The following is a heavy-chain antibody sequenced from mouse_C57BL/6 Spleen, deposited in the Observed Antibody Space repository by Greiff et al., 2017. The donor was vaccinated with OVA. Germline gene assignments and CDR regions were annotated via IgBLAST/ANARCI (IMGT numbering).Heavy chain of an antibody. J-gene: IGHJ3*01. CDR1: GHAFSSSW. CDR2: IYPGDGDT. V-gene: IGHV1-82*01. D-gene: IGHD1-1*01. CDR3: ASRDYYGSSSWFAY. Sequence: QVQLKESGPELVKPGASVKISCKASGHAFSSSWMNWVKQRPGKGLEWIGRIYPGDGDTNYNGKFKGKATLTADKSSSTAYMQLSSLTSEDSAVYFCASRDYYGSSSWFAYWGQGTLVTVSA.